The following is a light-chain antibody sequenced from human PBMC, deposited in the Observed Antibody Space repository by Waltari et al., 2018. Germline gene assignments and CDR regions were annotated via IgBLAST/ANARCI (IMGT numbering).Light chain of an antibody. V-gene: IGLV5-37*01. CDR2: YTSDSEK. CDR1: SDINVGDFN. CDR3: MFWPSNVWV. J-gene: IGLJ3*02. Sequence: QPVLTQPPSSSASPGESARLTCTLPSDINVGDFNIYWYQQKPGSPPRFLLSYTSDSEKAQGSGVPSRFSGSKDASANAGILLISGLQSEDEADYYCMFWPSNVWVFGGGTKLTVL.